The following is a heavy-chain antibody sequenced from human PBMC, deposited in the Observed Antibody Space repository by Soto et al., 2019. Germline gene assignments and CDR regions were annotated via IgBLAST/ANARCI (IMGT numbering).Heavy chain of an antibody. CDR2: IIPIIGII. Sequence: SVKVSWKASGGTFSTYTLTWVRQAPGRGLEWMGRIIPIIGIINYAQKFQGRVTITADKFTGTAYMELTRLRSDDTAVYYCAGDPDSHYNDSHASSYPWGQGTLVTVS. D-gene: IGHD3-22*01. CDR3: AGDPDSHYNDSHASSYP. CDR1: GGTFSTYT. J-gene: IGHJ5*02. V-gene: IGHV1-69*04.